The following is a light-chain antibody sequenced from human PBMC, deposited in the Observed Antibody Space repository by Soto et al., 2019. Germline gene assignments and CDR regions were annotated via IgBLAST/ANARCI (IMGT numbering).Light chain of an antibody. Sequence: QMTQSPSSLSSSLGERVTITCRASQGISTYLNWYQQKPWKAPKLLIYAASSLQSGVPSRFSGSGSGTEFTPTISSLQPDDFATYYCQQSYTAPSITFGQGTRLEI. J-gene: IGKJ5*01. CDR2: AAS. CDR1: QGISTY. V-gene: IGKV1-39*01. CDR3: QQSYTAPSIT.